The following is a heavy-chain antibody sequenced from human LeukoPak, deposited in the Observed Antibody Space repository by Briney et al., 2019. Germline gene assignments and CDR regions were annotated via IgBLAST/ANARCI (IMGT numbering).Heavy chain of an antibody. J-gene: IGHJ6*03. V-gene: IGHV3-7*01. Sequence: GGSLRLSCAASGFTFSSYWMTWVRQAPGKGLEWVANIKQDGSEKYYVDSVKGRFTISRDNAKNSLYLQMNSLRAEDTAVYYCARARITGTTPPYYYYMDVWGKGTTVTVSS. CDR2: IKQDGSEK. D-gene: IGHD1-7*01. CDR1: GFTFSSYW. CDR3: ARARITGTTPPYYYYMDV.